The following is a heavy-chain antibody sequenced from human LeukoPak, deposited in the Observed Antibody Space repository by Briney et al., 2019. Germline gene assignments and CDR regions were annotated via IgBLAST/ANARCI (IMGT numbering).Heavy chain of an antibody. CDR2: IYYSGST. V-gene: IGHV4-39*07. J-gene: IGHJ5*02. CDR3: ARSHITIFSECWFDP. Sequence: PSETLSLTCTVSGGPLSGSSYYWGWIRQPPGKGLEWIGSIYYSGSTYFNPSLKSRVTVSVDTSKNQFSLKLSSVTAADPAFYYCARSHITIFSECWFDPWGQGNPVTVSS. CDR1: GGPLSGSSYY. D-gene: IGHD3-9*01.